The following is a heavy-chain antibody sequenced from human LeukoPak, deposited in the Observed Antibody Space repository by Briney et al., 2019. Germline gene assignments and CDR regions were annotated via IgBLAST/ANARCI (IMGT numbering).Heavy chain of an antibody. Sequence: SGGSLRLSCAASGFTFSSYAMSWVRQAPGKGLEWVSAISDSGGSTFYADSVEGRFTISRDNSKNTLYLQMNSLRAEDTAVYYCAKGLYSSSSYFVYWGQGTLVTVSS. D-gene: IGHD6-6*01. CDR3: AKGLYSSSSYFVY. J-gene: IGHJ4*02. CDR1: GFTFSSYA. V-gene: IGHV3-23*01. CDR2: ISDSGGST.